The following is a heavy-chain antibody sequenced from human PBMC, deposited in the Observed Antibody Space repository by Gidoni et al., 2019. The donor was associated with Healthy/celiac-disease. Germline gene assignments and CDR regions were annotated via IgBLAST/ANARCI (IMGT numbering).Heavy chain of an antibody. Sequence: EVQLVESGGGLVKPGGSLILSCAASGFTFSSYSMNWVRQAPGKGLEWVSSISSSSSYIYYADSVKGRFTISRDNAKNSLYLQMNSLRAEDTAVYYCASCEYSGYDCNFDYWGQGTLVTVSS. CDR2: ISSSSSYI. V-gene: IGHV3-21*01. J-gene: IGHJ4*02. CDR3: ASCEYSGYDCNFDY. D-gene: IGHD5-12*01. CDR1: GFTFSSYS.